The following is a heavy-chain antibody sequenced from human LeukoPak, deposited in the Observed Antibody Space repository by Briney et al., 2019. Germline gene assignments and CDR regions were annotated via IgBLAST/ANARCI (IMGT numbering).Heavy chain of an antibody. D-gene: IGHD6-6*01. V-gene: IGHV1-2*02. CDR3: GRKSAARKTSEFDY. CDR1: GYTSTDYY. CDR2: IHPNSGGT. J-gene: IGHJ4*02. Sequence: ASVKLSCKASGYTSTDYYMNWVRQASGQGLEWMGWIHPNSGGTNYAQKFQGRVTMTRDTSISTAYMELSRLTFDDTAVYYCGRKSAARKTSEFDYWGQGTLVTVSS.